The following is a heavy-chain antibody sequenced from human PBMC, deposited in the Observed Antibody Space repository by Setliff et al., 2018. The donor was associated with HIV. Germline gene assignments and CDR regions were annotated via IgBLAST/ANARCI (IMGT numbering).Heavy chain of an antibody. J-gene: IGHJ4*02. V-gene: IGHV1-18*01. Sequence: GASVKVSCKASGYTFTSFGINWVRQAPGQGLEWMGWISANNGNTNYAQRLHDRVTMTTDTSTSTVYMELRSLRSDDTAVYYCARGGTGRPRPIDYWGQGTQVTVSS. CDR3: ARGGTGRPRPIDY. CDR1: GYTFTSFG. D-gene: IGHD7-27*01. CDR2: ISANNGNT.